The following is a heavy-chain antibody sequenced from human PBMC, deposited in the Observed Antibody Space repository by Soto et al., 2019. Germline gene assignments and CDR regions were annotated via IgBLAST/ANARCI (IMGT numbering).Heavy chain of an antibody. CDR3: ARAPYGDYFDY. J-gene: IGHJ4*02. CDR2: ISSTGNTI. CDR1: GFTFSSYE. V-gene: IGHV3-48*03. D-gene: IGHD4-17*01. Sequence: EVQLVESGGGLLQPGGSLRLSCAASGFTFSSYEMNWVRQAPGKGLEWVSYISSTGNTIYYADSVKGRVTISRDNAKNSLYLQMTSLRAEDTAVYFCARAPYGDYFDYWGQGTLVTVSS.